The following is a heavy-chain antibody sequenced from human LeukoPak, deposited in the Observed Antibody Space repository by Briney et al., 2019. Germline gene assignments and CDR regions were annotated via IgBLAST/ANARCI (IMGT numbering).Heavy chain of an antibody. D-gene: IGHD6-13*01. Sequence: ASVKVSCKASGYTFTSYVIIWVRQAPRQGLEWMGWINSYNGNTNYAQKLQGRVTMTTDTSTSTAYMELRSLRSDDTAVYYCARVLSAAAGYYFDYWSQGTLVTVSS. CDR1: GYTFTSYV. CDR3: ARVLSAAAGYYFDY. J-gene: IGHJ4*02. CDR2: INSYNGNT. V-gene: IGHV1-18*01.